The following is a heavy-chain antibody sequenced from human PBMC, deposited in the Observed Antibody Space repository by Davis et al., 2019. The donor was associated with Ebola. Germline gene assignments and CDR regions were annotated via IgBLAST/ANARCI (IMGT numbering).Heavy chain of an antibody. D-gene: IGHD2-15*01. Sequence: GESLKISCEASGFAFSSFPMAWVRPVPGKGLEWLSSIGVRTINTRYADSVKGRFTISRDNSINSLFLEMNSLRAEDTALYYCARYSGAGTRLFDYWGQGTLVTVSS. CDR1: GFAFSSFP. CDR3: ARYSGAGTRLFDY. J-gene: IGHJ4*02. V-gene: IGHV3-23*01. CDR2: IGVRTINT.